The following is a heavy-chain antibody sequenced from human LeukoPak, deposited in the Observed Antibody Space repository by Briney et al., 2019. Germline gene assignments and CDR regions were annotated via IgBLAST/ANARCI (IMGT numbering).Heavy chain of an antibody. D-gene: IGHD1-26*01. CDR3: ARELSGSLDY. CDR2: ISGSGGST. Sequence: GGSLRLSCAASGFTFSSYAMSWVRQAPGKGLEWVSGISGSGGSTYYADSVKGRFTISRDNSKNTLYLQMNSLRPEDTAMYYCARELSGSLDYWGQGTLVTVSS. V-gene: IGHV3-23*01. CDR1: GFTFSSYA. J-gene: IGHJ4*02.